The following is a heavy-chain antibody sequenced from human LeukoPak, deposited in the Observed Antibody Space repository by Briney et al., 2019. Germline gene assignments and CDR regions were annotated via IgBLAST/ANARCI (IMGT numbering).Heavy chain of an antibody. D-gene: IGHD3-3*01. Sequence: GGSLRLSCAASGFTFSTYAMSWVRQAPGKGLEWVSAIGGSGGSTYYADSVKGRFTISRDDSKNTLYLQMNSLRAEDTAVYYCAKDPRDDFWSGSTFDYWGQGTLVTVSS. CDR3: AKDPRDDFWSGSTFDY. V-gene: IGHV3-23*01. J-gene: IGHJ4*02. CDR1: GFTFSTYA. CDR2: IGGSGGST.